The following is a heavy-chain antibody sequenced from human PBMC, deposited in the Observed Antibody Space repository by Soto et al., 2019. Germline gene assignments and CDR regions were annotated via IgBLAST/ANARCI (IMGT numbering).Heavy chain of an antibody. CDR2: ISGYNGDT. V-gene: IGHV1-18*01. J-gene: IGHJ4*02. Sequence: DSGKVYCKASGYTVTSYIITCVRQGPGQGLEWVGWISGYNGDTNYAQKVQGRISVTTDTSTSTAYLEVRSLRSDDTAVYYCAREVGAWFDFWGQGTLVTVSS. CDR1: GYTVTSYI. D-gene: IGHD1-26*01. CDR3: AREVGAWFDF.